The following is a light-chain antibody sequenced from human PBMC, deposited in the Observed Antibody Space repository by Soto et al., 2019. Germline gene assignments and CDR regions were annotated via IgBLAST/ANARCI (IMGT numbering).Light chain of an antibody. CDR1: ENVRTF. CDR2: GAS. CDR3: QQYGSSRWT. Sequence: EFVLTQSPATLSLSPWERATLSCMASENVRTFVDWYQQKPGQAPRLLIYGASSRATGIPDRFSGSGSGTDFTLTISRLEPEDFAVYYCQQYGSSRWTFGQGTKVDIK. J-gene: IGKJ1*01. V-gene: IGKV3-20*01.